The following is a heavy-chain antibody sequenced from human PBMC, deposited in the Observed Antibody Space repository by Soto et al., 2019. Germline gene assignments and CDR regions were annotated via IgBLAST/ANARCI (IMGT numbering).Heavy chain of an antibody. Sequence: GGSLRLSCAASGFTFSSYAMSWVRQAPGKGLEWVSAISGSGGSTYYADSVKGRFTISRDNSKNTLYLQMNSLRAEDTAVYYCAKQYYYDSSGYYSIWFDPWDQGTLVTVSS. V-gene: IGHV3-23*01. CDR2: ISGSGGST. J-gene: IGHJ5*02. CDR1: GFTFSSYA. D-gene: IGHD3-22*01. CDR3: AKQYYYDSSGYYSIWFDP.